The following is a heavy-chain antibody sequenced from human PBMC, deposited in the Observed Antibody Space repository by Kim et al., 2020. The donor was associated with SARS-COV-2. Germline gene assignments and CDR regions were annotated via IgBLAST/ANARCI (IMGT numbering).Heavy chain of an antibody. J-gene: IGHJ6*02. CDR1: GYTFTSYG. CDR2: ISAYNGNT. D-gene: IGHD6-6*01. Sequence: ASVKVSCKASGYTFTSYGISWVRQAPGQGLEWMGWISAYNGNTNYAQKLQGRVTMTTDTSTSTAYMELRSLRSDDTAVYYCASPSIAARQFIPNYYYYGMDVWGQGTTVTVSS. V-gene: IGHV1-18*01. CDR3: ASPSIAARQFIPNYYYYGMDV.